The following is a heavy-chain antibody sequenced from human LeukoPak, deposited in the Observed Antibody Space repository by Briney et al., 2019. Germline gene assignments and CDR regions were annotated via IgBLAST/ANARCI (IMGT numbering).Heavy chain of an antibody. V-gene: IGHV4-59*12. CDR1: GGSISSYY. CDR3: ARIIRGGDLDYFDY. D-gene: IGHD2-21*02. Sequence: PSETPSLTCTVSGGSISSYYWSWIRQPPGKGLEWIAYISDIGSINYNPSLKSRVTISLDTSKNQFSLKLSSVTAADTAVYYCARIIRGGDLDYFDYWGQGTLVTVSS. CDR2: ISDIGSI. J-gene: IGHJ4*02.